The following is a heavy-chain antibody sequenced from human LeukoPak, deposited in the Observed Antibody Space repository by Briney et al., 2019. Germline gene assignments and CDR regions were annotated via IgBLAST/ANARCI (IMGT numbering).Heavy chain of an antibody. J-gene: IGHJ2*01. CDR1: GYIFTEYY. Sequence: ATSVKVSCKASGYIFTEYYLHWVRQAPGQGLEWMAWINPHRGVTNYAQKFQGRVAVTRDTSITTAYMELSRLRSDDTAVYYCARTPGGSYSDDWYFDLWGRGTLVTVSS. V-gene: IGHV1-2*02. D-gene: IGHD1-26*01. CDR3: ARTPGGSYSDDWYFDL. CDR2: INPHRGVT.